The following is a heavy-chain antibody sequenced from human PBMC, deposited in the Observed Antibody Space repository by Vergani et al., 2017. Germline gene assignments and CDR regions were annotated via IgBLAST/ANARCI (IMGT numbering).Heavy chain of an antibody. V-gene: IGHV4-30-4*01. Sequence: QVQLQESGPGPVKPSQTLSLTCTVSGGSISSGDYYWSWTRQPPGKGLGWIGYIYYSGGTYYNPSLKSRVTISVDTSRNQFSLKLSSVTAADTAVYYCARGANWFDPWGQGTLVTVSS. CDR1: GGSISSGDYY. CDR3: ARGANWFDP. J-gene: IGHJ5*02. CDR2: IYYSGGT.